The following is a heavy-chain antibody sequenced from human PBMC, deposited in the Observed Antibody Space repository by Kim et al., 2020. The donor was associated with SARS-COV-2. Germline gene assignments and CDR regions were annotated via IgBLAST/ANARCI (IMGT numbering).Heavy chain of an antibody. D-gene: IGHD6-19*01. CDR2: INHSGST. Sequence: SETLSLTCAVYGGSFSGYYWSWIRQPPGKGLEWIGEINHSGSTNYNPSLKSRVTISVDTSKNQFSLKLSSVTAADTAVYYCARGGQWLVRRPFDYWGQGTLVTVSS. CDR3: ARGGQWLVRRPFDY. V-gene: IGHV4-34*01. CDR1: GGSFSGYY. J-gene: IGHJ4*02.